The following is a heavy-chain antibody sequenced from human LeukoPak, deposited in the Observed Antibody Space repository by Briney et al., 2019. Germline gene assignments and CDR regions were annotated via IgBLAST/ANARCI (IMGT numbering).Heavy chain of an antibody. V-gene: IGHV1-2*02. CDR1: GYTFTGYY. CDR2: INPNSGGT. D-gene: IGHD3-22*01. Sequence: RASVKVSFKASGYTFTGYYMHWVRQAPGQGLEWMGWINPNSGGTNYAQKFQGRVTMTRDTSISTAYMELSRLRSDDTAVYYCARGRDYYDSSGLFRYYYYMDVWGKGTTVTVSS. CDR3: ARGRDYYDSSGLFRYYYYMDV. J-gene: IGHJ6*03.